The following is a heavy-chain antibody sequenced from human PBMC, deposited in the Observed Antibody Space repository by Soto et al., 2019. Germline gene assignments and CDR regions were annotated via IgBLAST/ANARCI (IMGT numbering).Heavy chain of an antibody. D-gene: IGHD3-22*01. J-gene: IGHJ4*02. Sequence: PGGSLRLSCAASGFTFSSYGMHWVRQAPGKGLEWVAVIWYDGSNKYYADSVKGRFTISRDNSKNTLYLQMNSLRAEDTAVYYCARYYYDSSGYPTIDYWGQGTLVTVSS. CDR3: ARYYYDSSGYPTIDY. V-gene: IGHV3-33*01. CDR2: IWYDGSNK. CDR1: GFTFSSYG.